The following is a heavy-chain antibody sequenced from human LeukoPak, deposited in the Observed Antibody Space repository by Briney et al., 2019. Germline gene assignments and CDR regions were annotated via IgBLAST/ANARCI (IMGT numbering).Heavy chain of an antibody. CDR2: ISSSSSYT. Sequence: GGSLRLSCAASGFTFSDYYMSWILQAPGKGLEWVSYISSSSSYTNYADSVKGRFTISRDNAKNSLYLQMNSLRAEDTAVYYCAREAGIAAAGPDYWGQGTLVTVSS. CDR3: AREAGIAAAGPDY. D-gene: IGHD6-13*01. V-gene: IGHV3-11*05. J-gene: IGHJ4*02. CDR1: GFTFSDYY.